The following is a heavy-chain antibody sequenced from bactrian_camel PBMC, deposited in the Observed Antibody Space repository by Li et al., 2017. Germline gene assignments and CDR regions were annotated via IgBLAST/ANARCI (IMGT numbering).Heavy chain of an antibody. D-gene: IGHD4*01. J-gene: IGHJ6*01. CDR2: INSGGGST. Sequence: VQLVESGGGLVQPGGSLRLSRAASGFTFSTYDMSWVRQAPGKGLEWVSAINSGGGSTYYADSVKGRFTISRDNAENTMYLQMNSLKAEDTAVYYRAAEGDYSDIDVGADFGYWGQGTQVTVS. V-gene: IGHV3S40*01. CDR3: AAEGDYSDIDVGADFGY. CDR1: GFTFSTYD.